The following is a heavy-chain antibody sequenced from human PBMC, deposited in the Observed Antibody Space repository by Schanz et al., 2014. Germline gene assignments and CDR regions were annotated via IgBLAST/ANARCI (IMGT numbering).Heavy chain of an antibody. Sequence: QVQLVQSWAEVKKPGSSVKVSCKASGGTFSSYTISWVRQAPGQGLEWMGWMNPDSGNTGYAQKFQGRVTMTRNTSITTADMELSSLRSEDTALDCCARDLTVDAGYVANYYYYGMDVWGQGTTVTVS. V-gene: IGHV1-8*02. CDR2: MNPDSGNT. CDR1: GGTFSSYT. CDR3: ARDLTVDAGYVANYYYYGMDV. D-gene: IGHD2-8*01. J-gene: IGHJ6*02.